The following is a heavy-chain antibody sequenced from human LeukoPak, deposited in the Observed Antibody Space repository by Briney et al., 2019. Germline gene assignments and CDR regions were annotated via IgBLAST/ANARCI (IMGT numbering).Heavy chain of an antibody. CDR3: ARGAVAGSTFGAYYYYGMDV. Sequence: ASVKVSCKVSGYTLTELSMHWVRQAPGQGLEWMGWINPNSGGTNYAQKFQGWVTMTRDTSISTAYMELSRLRSGDTAVYYCARGAVAGSTFGAYYYYGMDVWGQGTTVTVSS. J-gene: IGHJ6*02. CDR1: GYTLTELS. D-gene: IGHD6-19*01. V-gene: IGHV1-2*04. CDR2: INPNSGGT.